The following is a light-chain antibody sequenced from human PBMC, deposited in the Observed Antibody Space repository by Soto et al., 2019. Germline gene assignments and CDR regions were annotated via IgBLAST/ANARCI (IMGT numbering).Light chain of an antibody. CDR2: GAS. CDR1: QTVTSSY. J-gene: IGKJ2*01. Sequence: EIVLTQSPGTLSLSPGERATLSCRASQTVTSSYLAWYQQKPGQAPRLLIYGASSRATGIPDRFSGSGSGTAFILTISRLEPEDFAVYYCQQYGSSPYTFGQGTKLEIK. CDR3: QQYGSSPYT. V-gene: IGKV3-20*01.